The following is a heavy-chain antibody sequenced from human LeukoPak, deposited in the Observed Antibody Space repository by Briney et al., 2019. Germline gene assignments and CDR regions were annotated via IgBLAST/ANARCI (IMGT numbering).Heavy chain of an antibody. CDR1: GYTFTSYY. J-gene: IGHJ5*02. CDR2: INPSGGST. CDR3: ARESNGDYVSTSTGWFDP. D-gene: IGHD4-17*01. Sequence: ASVKVSCKASGYTFTSYYMHWVRQAPGQGLEWMGIINPSGGSTSYAQKFQGRVTMTRDTSTSTVYMELSSLRSEDTAVYYCARESNGDYVSTSTGWFDPWGQGTLVTVSS. V-gene: IGHV1-46*01.